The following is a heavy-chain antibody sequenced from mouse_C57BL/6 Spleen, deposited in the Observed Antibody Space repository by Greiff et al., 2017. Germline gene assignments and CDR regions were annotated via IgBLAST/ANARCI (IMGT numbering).Heavy chain of an antibody. Sequence: QVQLKESGPGLVAPSQSLSITCTVSGFSLTSYGVSWVRQPPGKGLEWLGVIWGDGSTNYHSALISRLSISKDNSKSQVFLKLNSLQTDDTATYYYAKPVITTVVATSENYAMDYWGQGTSVTVSS. D-gene: IGHD1-1*01. CDR3: AKPVITTVVATSENYAMDY. J-gene: IGHJ4*01. CDR2: IWGDGST. CDR1: GFSLTSYG. V-gene: IGHV2-3*01.